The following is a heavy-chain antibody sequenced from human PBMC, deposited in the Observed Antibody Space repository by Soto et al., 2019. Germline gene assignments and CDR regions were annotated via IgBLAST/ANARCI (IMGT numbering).Heavy chain of an antibody. CDR3: ARDEGYSYGLYYYYYGMDV. CDR2: IYYSGSN. Sequence: SETLCLTCTVSGGSVSSGSYYWSWIRQPPGKGLEWIGYIYYSGSNNYNPSLKSRVTISVDTSKNQFSLKLSSVTAADTAVYYCARDEGYSYGLYYYYYGMDVWGQGTTVTVSS. J-gene: IGHJ6*02. V-gene: IGHV4-61*01. CDR1: GGSVSSGSYY. D-gene: IGHD5-18*01.